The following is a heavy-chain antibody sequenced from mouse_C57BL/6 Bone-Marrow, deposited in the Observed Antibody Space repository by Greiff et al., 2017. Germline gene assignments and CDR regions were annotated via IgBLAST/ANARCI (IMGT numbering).Heavy chain of an antibody. V-gene: IGHV1-59*01. D-gene: IGHD1-1*01. J-gene: IGHJ4*01. Sequence: VQLQQPGAELVRPGTSVKLSCKASGYTFTSYWMHWVKQRPGQGLEWIGVIDPSDSYTNYTQKFKGKATLTVDTSSSTAYMQLSSLTSEDSAVYYCARGEIYYYGSSPIGYAMDYWGQGTSVTVSS. CDR2: IDPSDSYT. CDR1: GYTFTSYW. CDR3: ARGEIYYYGSSPIGYAMDY.